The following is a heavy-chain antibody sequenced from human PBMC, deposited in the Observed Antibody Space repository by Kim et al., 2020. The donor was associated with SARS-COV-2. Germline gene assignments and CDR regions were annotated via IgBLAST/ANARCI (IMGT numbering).Heavy chain of an antibody. J-gene: IGHJ6*02. CDR3: ATSPADPTRAGTAYYYGMDV. Sequence: GGSLRLSCAASGFTFSSYAMSWVRQAPGKGLEWVSAISGSGGSTYYADSVKGRFTISRDNSKNTLYLQMNSLRAEDTAVYYCATSPADPTRAGTAYYYGMDVWGQGTTVTVSS. D-gene: IGHD6-19*01. CDR2: ISGSGGST. CDR1: GFTFSSYA. V-gene: IGHV3-23*01.